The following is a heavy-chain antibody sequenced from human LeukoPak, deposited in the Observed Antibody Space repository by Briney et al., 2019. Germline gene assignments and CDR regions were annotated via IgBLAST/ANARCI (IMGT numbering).Heavy chain of an antibody. CDR2: ISYDGSNK. CDR1: GFTFSSYA. D-gene: IGHD3-3*01. Sequence: GGSLRLSCAASGFTFSSYAMHWVRQAPGKGLEWVAVISYDGSNKYYADSVKGRFTISRDNSKNTLYLQMNSLRAEDTAVYYCARAVVLRFLEWFPPPGDYGMDVWGQGTTVTVSS. CDR3: ARAVVLRFLEWFPPPGDYGMDV. V-gene: IGHV3-30-3*01. J-gene: IGHJ6*02.